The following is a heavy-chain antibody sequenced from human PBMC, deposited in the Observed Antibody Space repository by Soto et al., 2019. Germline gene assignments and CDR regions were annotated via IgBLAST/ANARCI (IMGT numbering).Heavy chain of an antibody. CDR2: IYWDDDK. CDR3: PHNWASWFDP. CDR1: GFSLSTSGVG. D-gene: IGHD7-27*01. V-gene: IGHV2-5*02. J-gene: IGHJ5*02. Sequence: GPTRVNPTQTLTLTCTFSGFSLSTSGVGVGWIRQPPGKALEWLALIYWDDDKRYSPSLKSRLTITKDTSKTQVVLKMTNMDRVDTATYHCPHNWASWFDPWGQGTLVTVS.